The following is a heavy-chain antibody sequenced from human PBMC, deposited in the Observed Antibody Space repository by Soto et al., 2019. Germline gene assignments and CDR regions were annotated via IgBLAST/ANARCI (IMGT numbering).Heavy chain of an antibody. CDR1: CGSISSGGYY. CDR3: ARGYSSSSFDP. D-gene: IGHD6-13*01. CDR2: IYYSGST. Sequence: PSETLSLTCTVSCGSISSGGYYWSWIRQHPGKGLEWIGYIYYSGSTYYNPSLKSRVTISVDTSKNQFSLKLSSVTAADTAVYYCARGYSSSSFDPWGQGTLVTVSS. J-gene: IGHJ5*02. V-gene: IGHV4-31*03.